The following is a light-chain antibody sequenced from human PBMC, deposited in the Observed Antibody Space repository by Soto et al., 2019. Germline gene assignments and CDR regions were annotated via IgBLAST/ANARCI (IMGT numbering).Light chain of an antibody. CDR3: AVWDDSLDGVV. V-gene: IGLV1-44*01. Sequence: QSVLTQPPSASGTPGQSVTISCSGRSSNIGDNTVNWYQQLPGTAPKLLIYSNDQRSSGVPDRFSGSKSGTSASLAISGLQSEDEADYYCAVWDDSLDGVVFGGGTKVTVL. J-gene: IGLJ2*01. CDR1: SSNIGDNT. CDR2: SND.